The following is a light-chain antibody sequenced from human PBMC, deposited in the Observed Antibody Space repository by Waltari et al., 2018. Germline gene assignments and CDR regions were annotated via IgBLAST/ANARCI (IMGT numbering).Light chain of an antibody. CDR2: YAS. J-gene: IGKJ3*01. V-gene: IGKV1-16*01. CDR1: QGINSY. CDR3: QQYNSVPFT. Sequence: DIQMTQSPSSLSASVGDTVTITCRASQGINSYLAWYQQKPGKVPKPLIYYASNLESGVPSRFSGSGSGTEFTLTISSLQPEDFATYCQQYNSVPFTFGPGTKLDIK.